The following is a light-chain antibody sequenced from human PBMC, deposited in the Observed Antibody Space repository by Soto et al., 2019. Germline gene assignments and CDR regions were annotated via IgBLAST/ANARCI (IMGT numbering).Light chain of an antibody. CDR1: PSNIGSNY. J-gene: IGLJ3*02. CDR3: AAWEDSVNLWL. Sequence: QFVLTQPPSASGIPGQTVTLSCSGSPSNIGSNYVYWYQQLPGTAPKLLIYSNNQRPSGVPDRFSGSKSGTSGSLAISGLRSEDEADYYCAAWEDSVNLWLFGGGTKLTVL. V-gene: IGLV1-47*02. CDR2: SNN.